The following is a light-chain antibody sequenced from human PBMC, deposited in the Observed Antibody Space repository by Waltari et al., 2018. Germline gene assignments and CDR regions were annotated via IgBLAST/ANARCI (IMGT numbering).Light chain of an antibody. Sequence: QSVLTQPPSTSGTPGQAVTISCSGSSSNIENNYVYWYQQLPGTAPKLLVYWNNGRPSGLTYRFVASKSGTSASLAISGLRSEDEGDYYCLAWDASLSGWVFGGGTKVTVL. CDR3: LAWDASLSGWV. V-gene: IGLV1-47*01. J-gene: IGLJ3*02. CDR2: WNN. CDR1: SSNIENNY.